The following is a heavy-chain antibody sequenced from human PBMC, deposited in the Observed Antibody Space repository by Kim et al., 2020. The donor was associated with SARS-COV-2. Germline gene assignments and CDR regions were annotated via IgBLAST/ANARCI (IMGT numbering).Heavy chain of an antibody. CDR3: VKGGIAVAGSIAYYYYG. V-gene: IGHV3-30*18. D-gene: IGHD6-19*01. CDR2: ISYDGSNK. CDR1: GFTFSSYG. J-gene: IGHJ6*01. Sequence: GGSLRLSCAASGFTFSSYGMHWVRQAPGKGLEWVAVISYDGSNKYYADSVKGRFTISRDNSKNTLYLQMNSLRAEDTAVYYCVKGGIAVAGSIAYYYYG.